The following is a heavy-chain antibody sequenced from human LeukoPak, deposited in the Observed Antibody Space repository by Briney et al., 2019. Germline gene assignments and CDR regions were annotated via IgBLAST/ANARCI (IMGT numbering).Heavy chain of an antibody. V-gene: IGHV4-34*01. CDR3: AGGLGAARYGGNY. Sequence: QPSETLSLTCAVYGGSFSGYYWSWIRQPPGKGLEWIGEINHSGSTNYNPSLKSRVTISVDTSKNQFSLKLSSVTAADTAVYYCAGGLGAARYGGNYWGQGTLVTVSS. CDR1: GGSFSGYY. J-gene: IGHJ4*02. D-gene: IGHD6-6*01. CDR2: INHSGST.